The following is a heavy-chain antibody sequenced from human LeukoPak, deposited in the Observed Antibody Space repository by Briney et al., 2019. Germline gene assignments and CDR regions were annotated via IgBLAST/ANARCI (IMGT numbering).Heavy chain of an antibody. D-gene: IGHD3-22*01. CDR3: ARKHYYDSSGYPSLGY. Sequence: GGSLRLSCAASGFTVSSNYMSWVRQAPGKGLEWVSVIYSGGSTYYADSVKGRFTISRDNAKNSLNLQMNSLRAEDTAVYYCARKHYYDSSGYPSLGYWGQGTLVTVSS. J-gene: IGHJ4*02. CDR1: GFTVSSNY. CDR2: IYSGGST. V-gene: IGHV3-53*01.